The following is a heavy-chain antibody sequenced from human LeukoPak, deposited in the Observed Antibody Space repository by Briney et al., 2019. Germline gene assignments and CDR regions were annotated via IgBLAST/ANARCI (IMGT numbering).Heavy chain of an antibody. V-gene: IGHV4-59*01. CDR2: VYYSGST. CDR1: GDSISTYY. Sequence: PSETLSLTCTVSGDSISTYYWSWIRQPPGKGLEWIGYVYYSGSTNYKPSLKGRVTISVDTSKNQFSLKLNSVTAADTAVYYCARGNTGMADFDYWGQGTLVTVSS. CDR3: ARGNTGMADFDY. D-gene: IGHD5-18*01. J-gene: IGHJ4*02.